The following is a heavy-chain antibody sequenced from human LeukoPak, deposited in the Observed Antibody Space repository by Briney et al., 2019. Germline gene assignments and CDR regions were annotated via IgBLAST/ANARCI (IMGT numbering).Heavy chain of an antibody. J-gene: IGHJ6*03. Sequence: SETLSLTCTVSGGSISRGSYYWGWVRQPPGKGLDWIASMYYNGRIYYNPSSGSRVAISGDASRNQFSLRLASVTAADSAVCYGARWNYDFYHMDVWGLGTTVTVPS. CDR2: MYYNGRI. CDR1: GGSISRGSYY. CDR3: ARWNYDFYHMDV. V-gene: IGHV4-39*07. D-gene: IGHD3-3*01.